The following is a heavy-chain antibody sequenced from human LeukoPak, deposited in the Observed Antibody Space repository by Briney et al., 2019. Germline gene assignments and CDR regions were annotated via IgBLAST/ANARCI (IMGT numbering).Heavy chain of an antibody. J-gene: IGHJ4*02. D-gene: IGHD3-22*01. CDR2: ISGSGGST. V-gene: IGHV3-23*01. CDR3: AKDLLEGGYDSSGYDY. CDR1: GFTFSGYV. Sequence: GGSLRLSCAASGFTFSGYVMTWVRQPPGKGLRWVADISGSGGSTYYADSVKGRFTISRDNSKNTLYLQMNSLRAEDTAVYYCAKDLLEGGYDSSGYDYWGQGTLVTVSS.